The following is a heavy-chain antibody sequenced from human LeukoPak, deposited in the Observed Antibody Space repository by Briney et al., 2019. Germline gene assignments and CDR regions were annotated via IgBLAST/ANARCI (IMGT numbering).Heavy chain of an antibody. Sequence: SETLSLTCTVSGGSISSSSYYWGWIRQPPGKGLEWIGYIYYSGSTNYNPSLKSRVTISVDTSKNQFSLKLSSVTAADTAVYYCARDLAAMVSYYYYGMDVWGQGTTVTVSS. J-gene: IGHJ6*02. CDR3: ARDLAAMVSYYYYGMDV. D-gene: IGHD5-18*01. CDR2: IYYSGST. CDR1: GGSISSSSYY. V-gene: IGHV4-61*01.